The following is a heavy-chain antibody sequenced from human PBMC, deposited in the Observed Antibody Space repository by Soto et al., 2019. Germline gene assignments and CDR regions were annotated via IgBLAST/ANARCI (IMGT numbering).Heavy chain of an antibody. CDR1: GFTFSSYA. Sequence: PGGSLRLSCAASGFTFSSYAMSWVRQAPGKGLEWVAVICYDGSNKYYADSVKGRFTISRDNSKNTLYLQMNSLRAEDTAVYYCAKDHDFWSGYYRLPQGCWGQGTLVTVSS. CDR3: AKDHDFWSGYYRLPQGC. V-gene: IGHV3-30*18. CDR2: ICYDGSNK. D-gene: IGHD3-3*01. J-gene: IGHJ4*02.